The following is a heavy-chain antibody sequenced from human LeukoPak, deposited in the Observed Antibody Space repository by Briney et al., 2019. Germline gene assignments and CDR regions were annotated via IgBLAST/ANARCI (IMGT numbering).Heavy chain of an antibody. CDR3: ARETTVTTLSPFDY. V-gene: IGHV4-4*07. CDR1: GGSISSYY. J-gene: IGHJ4*02. CDR2: IYTSGST. Sequence: PSETLSLTCTVSGGSISSYYWSWIRQPAGKGLEWIGRIYTSGSTNYNPSLKSRVTMSVDTSKNQFSLKLSSVTAADTAVYYCARETTVTTLSPFDYWGQGTLVTVSS. D-gene: IGHD4-17*01.